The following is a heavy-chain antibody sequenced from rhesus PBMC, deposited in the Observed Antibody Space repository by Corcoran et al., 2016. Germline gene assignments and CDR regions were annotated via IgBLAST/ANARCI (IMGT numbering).Heavy chain of an antibody. D-gene: IGHD6-25*01. J-gene: IGHJ4*01. Sequence: QLQLQESGPGLVKPSETLSVTCAVSGGSISSSYWSWIRQAPGKGLEWIGYIYGSGSSTNYNPALKSRVTREVDTSKNQLALTLSSVTTADTAVYYCAREGIAAAGTGDYWGQGVLVTVSS. CDR1: GGSISSSY. CDR3: AREGIAAAGTGDY. V-gene: IGHV4-169*02. CDR2: IYGSGSST.